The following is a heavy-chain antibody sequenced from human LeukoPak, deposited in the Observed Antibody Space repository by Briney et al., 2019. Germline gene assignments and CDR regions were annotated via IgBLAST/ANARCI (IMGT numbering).Heavy chain of an antibody. CDR2: INPNSGDT. J-gene: IGHJ4*02. V-gene: IGHV1-2*02. CDR3: ARGQYYYDSAFPLHY. CDR1: GYTFTQYY. Sequence: ASVKVSCKASGYTFTQYYMHWVRQAPGQGPEWMGWINPNSGDTNYLQKFQGRVTMTRDTSITTAYMELSRLRSDDTAVYYCARGQYYYDSAFPLHYWGQGTLVTVSS. D-gene: IGHD3-22*01.